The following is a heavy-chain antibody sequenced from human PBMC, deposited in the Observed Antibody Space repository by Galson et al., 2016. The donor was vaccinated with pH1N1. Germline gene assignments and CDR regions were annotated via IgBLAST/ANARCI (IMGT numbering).Heavy chain of an antibody. CDR3: ARDHTREWEADAFDI. CDR2: ISSSSSYI. J-gene: IGHJ3*02. D-gene: IGHD1-26*01. V-gene: IGHV3-21*01. CDR1: GFTFSSYS. Sequence: SLRLSCAASGFTFSSYSMNWVRQAPGKGLEWVSCISSSSSYIYYADSVKGRFTISRDNAKNSLYLQMSSLRAEDTAVYYCARDHTREWEADAFDIWGQGTMVTAPS.